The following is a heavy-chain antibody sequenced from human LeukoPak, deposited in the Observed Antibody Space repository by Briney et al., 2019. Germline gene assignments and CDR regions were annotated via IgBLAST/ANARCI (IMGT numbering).Heavy chain of an antibody. V-gene: IGHV1-46*01. D-gene: IGHD6-13*01. J-gene: IGHJ3*02. CDR2: INPSGGST. Sequence: ASVKVSRKASGYTFTSYYMHWVRQAPGQGLEWMGIINPSGGSTSYAQKFQGRVTMTRDTSTSTVYMELSSLRSEDTAVYYCARDPSIAAAALRDDAFDIWGQGTMVTVSS. CDR1: GYTFTSYY. CDR3: ARDPSIAAAALRDDAFDI.